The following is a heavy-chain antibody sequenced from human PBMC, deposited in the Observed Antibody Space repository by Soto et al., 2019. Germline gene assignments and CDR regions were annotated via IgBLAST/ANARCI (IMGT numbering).Heavy chain of an antibody. CDR2: IRSKANSYAT. J-gene: IGHJ6*02. Sequence: HPGGSLRLSCAASGFTFSGSAMHWVRQASGKGLEWVGRIRSKANSYATAYAASVKGRFTISGDDSKNTAYLQMNSLKTEDTAVYYCTRHGIFTVTTLRYGMDVWGQGTTVTVSS. V-gene: IGHV3-73*01. CDR3: TRHGIFTVTTLRYGMDV. D-gene: IGHD4-17*01. CDR1: GFTFSGSA.